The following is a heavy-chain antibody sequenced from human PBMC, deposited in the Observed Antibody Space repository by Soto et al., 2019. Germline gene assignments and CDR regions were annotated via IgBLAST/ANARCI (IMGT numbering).Heavy chain of an antibody. CDR2: ISSSSSYI. V-gene: IGHV3-21*01. CDR1: GFTFSSYS. J-gene: IGHJ6*02. Sequence: EVQLVESGGGLVKPGGSLRLSCAASGFTFSSYSMNWVRQAPGKGLEWVSSISSSSSYIYYADSVKGRFTISRDNAKNSLYLQMNSLRAEDTAVYYCARDRVIVGATPHYYYGMDGWGQGTTVTVSS. CDR3: ARDRVIVGATPHYYYGMDG. D-gene: IGHD1-26*01.